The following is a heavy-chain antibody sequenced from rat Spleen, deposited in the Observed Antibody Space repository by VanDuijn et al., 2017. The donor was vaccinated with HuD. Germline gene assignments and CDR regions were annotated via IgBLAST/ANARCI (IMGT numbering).Heavy chain of an antibody. V-gene: IGHV3-3*01. D-gene: IGHD3-1*01. J-gene: IGHJ2*01. Sequence: EVQLQESGPGLVKPSQSLSLTCSVTGYSITNSFRWNWIRKFPGTSLEWMGYINSAGSTNYNPSLKSRISITRDTSKNQFFLQVNSVTTEDTATYHCATDQGGGAPFDSWGQGVMVTVSS. CDR2: INSAGST. CDR3: ATDQGGGAPFDS. CDR1: GYSITNSFR.